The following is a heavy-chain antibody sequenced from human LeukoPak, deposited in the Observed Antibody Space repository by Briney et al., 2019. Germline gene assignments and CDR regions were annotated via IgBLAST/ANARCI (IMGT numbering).Heavy chain of an antibody. J-gene: IGHJ4*02. CDR2: ISGSGGST. Sequence: GGSLRLSCAASGFTFSSYAMSWVRQAPGKGLEWVSVISGSGGSTYYADSVKGRFTISRDNSKNTLYLRMNSLRAEDTAVYYCAKGELSSDAFYFDYWGQGALVTVSS. V-gene: IGHV3-23*01. CDR1: GFTFSSYA. CDR3: AKGELSSDAFYFDY. D-gene: IGHD1-7*01.